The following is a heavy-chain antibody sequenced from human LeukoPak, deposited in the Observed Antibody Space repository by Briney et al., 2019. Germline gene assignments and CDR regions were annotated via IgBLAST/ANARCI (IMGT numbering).Heavy chain of an antibody. D-gene: IGHD1/OR15-1a*01. CDR2: ISGSGGST. CDR3: AKDPEHGYYFDY. J-gene: IGHJ4*02. V-gene: IGHV3-23*01. CDR1: GFIFSSYA. Sequence: GGSLRLSCAASGFIFSSYAMSWVRQAPGKGLEWVSAISGSGGSTYYADSVKGRFTISRDNSKNTLYLQMNSLRAEDTAVYYCAKDPEHGYYFDYWGQGTLVTVSS.